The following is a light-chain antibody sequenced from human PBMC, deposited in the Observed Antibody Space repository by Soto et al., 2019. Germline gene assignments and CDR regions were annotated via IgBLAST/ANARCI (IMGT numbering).Light chain of an antibody. CDR3: QQYNNWPYT. Sequence: EIVLTHSPATLSVSPGERATLSCRASQSVGSNLAWYQQRPGQPPRLLIYDASTRATDIPARFSGGGSETEFTLNISSLQSEDFAVYSCQQYNNWPYTFGQGTKLQIK. CDR2: DAS. CDR1: QSVGSN. J-gene: IGKJ2*01. V-gene: IGKV3-15*01.